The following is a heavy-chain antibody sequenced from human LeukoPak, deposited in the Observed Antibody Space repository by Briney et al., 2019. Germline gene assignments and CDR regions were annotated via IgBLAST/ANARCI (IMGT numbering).Heavy chain of an antibody. D-gene: IGHD2-15*01. CDR3: TSIGY. Sequence: PGGSLRLSCAASGFTFSNEWMSWVRQAPGKGLEWVGRIKRETDGGTTEYAAPVKGRFTISRDDSKNTLYLQMNSLKTEDTAVYYCTSIGYWGQGALVTVSS. CDR1: GFTFSNEW. CDR2: IKRETDGGTT. V-gene: IGHV3-15*01. J-gene: IGHJ4*02.